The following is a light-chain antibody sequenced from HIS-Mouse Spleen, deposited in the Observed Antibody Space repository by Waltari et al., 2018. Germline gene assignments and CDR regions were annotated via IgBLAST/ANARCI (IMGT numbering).Light chain of an antibody. CDR1: SSDVGGYNY. V-gene: IGLV2-11*01. Sequence: QSALTPPRSVSGSPGQSVTIPCTGTSSDVGGYNYVSWDQQHPGKAPKLMIYDVSKRPSGVPDRFSGSKSGNTASLTISGLQAEDEADYYCCSYAGSYTLVFGGGTKLTVL. J-gene: IGLJ2*01. CDR2: DVS. CDR3: CSYAGSYTLV.